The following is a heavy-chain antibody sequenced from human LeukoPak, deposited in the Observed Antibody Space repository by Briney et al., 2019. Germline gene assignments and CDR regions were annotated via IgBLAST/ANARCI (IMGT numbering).Heavy chain of an antibody. CDR1: GFTFSGYG. V-gene: IGHV3-33*01. CDR2: VRYDSSNK. D-gene: IGHD2-2*01. Sequence: PERSLRLSCAASGFTFSGYGMHWVRQAPGKGLEWVAFVRYDSSNKYYADSVKGRFTISRDNAKNSLYLQMNSLRAEDTAVYYCARDFREEVVVPAASSYYMDVWGKGTTVTISS. J-gene: IGHJ6*03. CDR3: ARDFREEVVVPAASSYYMDV.